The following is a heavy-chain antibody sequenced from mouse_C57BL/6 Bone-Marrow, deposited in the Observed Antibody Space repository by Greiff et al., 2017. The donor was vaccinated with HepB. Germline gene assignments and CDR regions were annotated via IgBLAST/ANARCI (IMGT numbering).Heavy chain of an antibody. V-gene: IGHV2-2*01. Sequence: VMLVESGPGLVQPSQSLSITCTVSGFSLTSYGVHWVRQSPGTGLEWLGVIWSGGSTDYNAAFISRLSISKDNSKSQVFFKMHSLQADDTAIYYCARNRYFDVWGTGTTVTVSS. CDR3: ARNRYFDV. CDR2: IWSGGST. J-gene: IGHJ1*03. CDR1: GFSLTSYG.